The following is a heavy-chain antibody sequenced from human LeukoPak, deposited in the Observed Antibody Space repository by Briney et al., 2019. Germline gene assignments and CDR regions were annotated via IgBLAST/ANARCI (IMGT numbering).Heavy chain of an antibody. V-gene: IGHV4-39*07. CDR3: ARDKMVYAIQSPYYYYYMDV. D-gene: IGHD2-8*01. CDR2: IYYSGST. J-gene: IGHJ6*03. CDR1: GGSISSSSYY. Sequence: SETLSLTCTVSGGSISSSSYYWGWIRQPPGKGLEWIGSIYYSGSTYYNPSLKSRVTTSVDTSKNQFSLKLSSVTAADTAVYYCARDKMVYAIQSPYYYYYMDVWGKGTTVTVSS.